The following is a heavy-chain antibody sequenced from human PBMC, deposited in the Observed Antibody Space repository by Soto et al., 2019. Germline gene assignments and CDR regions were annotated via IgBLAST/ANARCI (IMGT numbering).Heavy chain of an antibody. V-gene: IGHV1-18*01. D-gene: IGHD4-17*01. Sequence: QVQLVQSGAEVKKPGAAVKVSCKASGYTFTSYGISWVRQAPGQGLEWMGWISAYNGNTNYAQKLQGRDTKTTDTSKSTAYMELRSRRSDDTGVYSCASPRHYGLLGYWGQGPLVSVSS. CDR2: ISAYNGNT. CDR1: GYTFTSYG. J-gene: IGHJ4*02. CDR3: ASPRHYGLLGY.